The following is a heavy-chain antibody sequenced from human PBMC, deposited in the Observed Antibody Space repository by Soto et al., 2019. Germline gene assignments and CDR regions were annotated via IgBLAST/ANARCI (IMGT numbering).Heavy chain of an antibody. CDR3: AREQKFWSGYSSTFWFDP. D-gene: IGHD3-3*01. CDR1: GGSIGSGGYY. V-gene: IGHV4-31*03. J-gene: IGHJ5*02. CDR2: IYYSGST. Sequence: SETLSLTCTVSGGSIGSGGYYWSWIRQHPGKGLEWIGHIYYSGSTYYNPSLKSRVTISVDTSKNQFSLKLSSVTAADTAVYYCAREQKFWSGYSSTFWFDPWGQGTLVTVSS.